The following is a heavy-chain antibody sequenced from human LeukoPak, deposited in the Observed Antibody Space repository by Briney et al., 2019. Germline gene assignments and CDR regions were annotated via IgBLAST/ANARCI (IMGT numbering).Heavy chain of an antibody. Sequence: GGSLRLSCAASRFTFSSYAMHWVPPAPGKGLEWVAVISFDGSNRYYADSVKGRFTISRDNSKNTLYLQMNSLRVEDTAVYYCARDGDDHKYYYYYMDVWGKGTTVTVSS. V-gene: IGHV3-30*04. CDR3: ARDGDDHKYYYYYMDV. D-gene: IGHD4-17*01. J-gene: IGHJ6*03. CDR2: ISFDGSNR. CDR1: RFTFSSYA.